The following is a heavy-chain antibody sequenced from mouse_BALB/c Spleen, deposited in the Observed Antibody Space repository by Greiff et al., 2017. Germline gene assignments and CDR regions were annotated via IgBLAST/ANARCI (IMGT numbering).Heavy chain of an antibody. Sequence: EVKVVESGGGLVKPGGSLKLSCAASGFTFSDYYMYWVRQTPEKRLEWVATISDGGSYTYYPDSVKGRFTISRDNAKNNLYLQMSSLKSEDTAMYYCARDDGKGAMDYWGQGTSVTVSS. CDR1: GFTFSDYY. J-gene: IGHJ4*01. V-gene: IGHV5-4*02. CDR3: ARDDGKGAMDY. D-gene: IGHD2-1*01. CDR2: ISDGGSYT.